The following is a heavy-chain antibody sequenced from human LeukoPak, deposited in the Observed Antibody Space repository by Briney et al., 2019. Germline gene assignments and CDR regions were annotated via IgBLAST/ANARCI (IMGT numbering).Heavy chain of an antibody. J-gene: IGHJ4*02. V-gene: IGHV4-39*07. D-gene: IGHD3-22*01. CDR1: GGSISSSSYY. CDR3: ARKGDYYDSSGYYDNFDY. Sequence: PSETLSLTCTVSGGSISSSSYYWGWIRQPPGKGLEWIGSIYYSGSTYYNPSLKSRVTISVDTSKNQFSLKLSSVTAADTAVYYCARKGDYYDSSGYYDNFDYWGLGTLVTVSS. CDR2: IYYSGST.